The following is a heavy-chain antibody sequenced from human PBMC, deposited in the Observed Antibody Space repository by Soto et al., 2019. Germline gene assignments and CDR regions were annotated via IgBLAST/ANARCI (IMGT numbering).Heavy chain of an antibody. V-gene: IGHV3-30*03. CDR1: GFSLSGHG. J-gene: IGHJ4*02. D-gene: IGHD3-10*01. CDR3: AREKNSGYYRTVDY. CDR2: VTYDDTER. Sequence: QVQLVASGGGVVQHGRSLSLSCAASGFSLSGHGLHWVRQAPGGGLEWVAVVTYDDTERHYPDSVKGRFTITRDTSKNPFYLQMNSLRVEDTAMYYCAREKNSGYYRTVDYWGQGPLVIVSS.